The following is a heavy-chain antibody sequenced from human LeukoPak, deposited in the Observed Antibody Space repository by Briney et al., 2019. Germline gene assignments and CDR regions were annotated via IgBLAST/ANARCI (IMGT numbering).Heavy chain of an antibody. D-gene: IGHD6-6*01. Sequence: GGSLRLSCAVSGFTFSSYSMNWVRQAPGKGLEWVSYISNSSSTIYYADFVKGRFTISRDNAKKSLYLQMNSLRAEDTAVYYYGRERVYCSSPGFDYWGQGTLVTVSS. J-gene: IGHJ4*02. CDR2: ISNSSSTI. CDR3: GRERVYCSSPGFDY. V-gene: IGHV3-48*04. CDR1: GFTFSSYS.